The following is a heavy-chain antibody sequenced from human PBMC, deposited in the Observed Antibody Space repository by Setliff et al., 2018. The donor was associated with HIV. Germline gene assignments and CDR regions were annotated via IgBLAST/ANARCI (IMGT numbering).Heavy chain of an antibody. CDR1: GDTFNSHA. CDR3: ARDPTVVMSYYYYGMDV. D-gene: IGHD2-15*01. Sequence: ASVKVSCKASGDTFNSHAMHWVRQAPGQRLEWMGWINAGDGNTKYSQNIQGRVTIPRDTSASTAYMELSSLRSEDTAVYYCARDPTVVMSYYYYGMDVWGQGTTVTVSS. V-gene: IGHV1-3*01. J-gene: IGHJ6*02. CDR2: INAGDGNT.